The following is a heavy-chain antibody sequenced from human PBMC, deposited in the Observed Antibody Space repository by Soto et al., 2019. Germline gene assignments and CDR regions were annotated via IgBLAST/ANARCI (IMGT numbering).Heavy chain of an antibody. D-gene: IGHD1-26*01. V-gene: IGHV1-58*01. Sequence: GASVKVSCKASGFTFTSSAVQWVRQARGQRLEWIGWIVVGSGNTNYAQKFQERVTITRDMSTSTAYMELSSLRSEDTAVYYCAAVSGSYPKEFDPWGQGTLVTVSS. J-gene: IGHJ5*02. CDR2: IVVGSGNT. CDR1: GFTFTSSA. CDR3: AAVSGSYPKEFDP.